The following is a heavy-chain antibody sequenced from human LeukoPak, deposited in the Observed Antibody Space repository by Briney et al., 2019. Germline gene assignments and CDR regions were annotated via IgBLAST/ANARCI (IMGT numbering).Heavy chain of an antibody. CDR2: IYYSGST. CDR3: ARGSGYSSGWYSAFDI. V-gene: IGHV4-59*01. CDR1: GGSISSYY. D-gene: IGHD6-19*01. Sequence: SETLSLTCTVSGGSISSYYWSWLGQPPGKEIEWIRYIYYSGSTNYNPSLKSRVTISVDTSKNQFSLKLSSVTAADTAVYYCARGSGYSSGWYSAFDIWGQGTMVTVSS. J-gene: IGHJ3*02.